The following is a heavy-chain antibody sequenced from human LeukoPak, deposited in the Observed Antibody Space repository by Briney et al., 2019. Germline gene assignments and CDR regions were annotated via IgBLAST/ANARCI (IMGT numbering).Heavy chain of an antibody. Sequence: PSETLSLTCAVSGYSISSGCYGGWIRHPPGKGLEWIGIIFHSGSTYYNPSLTSRVTISVDTSKIQFSLKLSSVTAADTAVYSCARSYDSSGNCYGGLDYWGQGTLVTVSS. V-gene: IGHV4-38-2*01. CDR1: GYSISSGCY. J-gene: IGHJ4*02. CDR3: ARSYDSSGNCYGGLDY. CDR2: IFHSGST. D-gene: IGHD3-22*01.